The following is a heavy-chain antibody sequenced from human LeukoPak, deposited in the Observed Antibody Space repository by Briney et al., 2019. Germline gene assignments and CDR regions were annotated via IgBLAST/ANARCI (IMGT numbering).Heavy chain of an antibody. CDR2: MNPNSGNT. CDR1: GYTFTSYD. J-gene: IGHJ4*02. D-gene: IGHD5-12*01. CDR3: ASMGVARYSGYDLDY. Sequence: ATVKVSCKASGYTFTSYDINWVRQATGQGLEWMGWMNPNSGNTGHAQKFQGRVTMTRNTSITTAYMELSSLRTEDTAVYYCASMGVARYSGYDLDYWGQGTLVTVSS. V-gene: IGHV1-8*01.